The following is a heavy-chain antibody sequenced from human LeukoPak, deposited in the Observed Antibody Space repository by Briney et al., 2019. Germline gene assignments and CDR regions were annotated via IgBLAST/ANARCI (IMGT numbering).Heavy chain of an antibody. J-gene: IGHJ4*02. Sequence: SETLSLTCTVSGDSISSSSYYWGWIRQPPGKGLEWIGTIYYSGSTYYNPSLESRVTISIGTSKNQFSLKLNSVTAADTADYYCARVLPQWLARYYFDYWGRGTLVTVSS. V-gene: IGHV4-39*01. D-gene: IGHD6-19*01. CDR1: GDSISSSSYY. CDR3: ARVLPQWLARYYFDY. CDR2: IYYSGST.